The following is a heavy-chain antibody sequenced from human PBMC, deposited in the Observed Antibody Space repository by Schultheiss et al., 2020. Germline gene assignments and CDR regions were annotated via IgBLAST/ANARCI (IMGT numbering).Heavy chain of an antibody. CDR1: GFTFSSYG. Sequence: GESLKISCAASGFTFSSYGMHWVRQAPGKGLEWVSVIYSGGSTYYADSVKGRFTISRDNSKNTLYLQMNSLRAEDTAVYYCAGGIVVPAALDYWGQGTLVTVSS. D-gene: IGHD2-2*01. CDR3: AGGIVVPAALDY. V-gene: IGHV3-53*01. J-gene: IGHJ4*02. CDR2: IYSGGST.